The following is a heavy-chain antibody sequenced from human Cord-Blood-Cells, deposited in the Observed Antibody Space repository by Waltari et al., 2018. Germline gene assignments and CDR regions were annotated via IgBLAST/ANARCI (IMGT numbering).Heavy chain of an antibody. CDR3: ARGGNSSSWYYYYGMDV. Sequence: QVQLVQSGAEVKKPGASVKVSCKAPGYTFTGYYMHWVRQAPGPGLEWMGWINPNSGGTNYAQKFQGWVTMTRDTSISTAYMELSRLRSDDTAVYYCARGGNSSSWYYYYGMDVWGQGTTVTVSS. CDR2: INPNSGGT. J-gene: IGHJ6*02. V-gene: IGHV1-2*04. D-gene: IGHD6-13*01. CDR1: GYTFTGYY.